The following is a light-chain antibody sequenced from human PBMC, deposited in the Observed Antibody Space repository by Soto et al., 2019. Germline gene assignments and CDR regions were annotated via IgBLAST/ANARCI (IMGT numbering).Light chain of an antibody. CDR3: QQSYTSPTT. CDR2: GAS. CDR1: QSIGKH. J-gene: IGKJ5*01. Sequence: DIQMTQSPSFLSASVGDRVTITWGASQSIGKHLNWYQQKPGKAPKFLIYGASTLQSGVPSRFTGSGSGTDFNLTVNSLQAEDFATYYCQQSYTSPTTFGQGTRLEIK. V-gene: IGKV1-39*01.